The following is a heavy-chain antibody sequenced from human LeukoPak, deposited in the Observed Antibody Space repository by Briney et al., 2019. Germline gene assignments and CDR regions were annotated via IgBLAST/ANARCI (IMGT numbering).Heavy chain of an antibody. V-gene: IGHV3-23*01. CDR1: GCTFSSYA. J-gene: IGHJ5*02. CDR3: AKDPFITMIVVVIT. D-gene: IGHD3-22*01. CDR2: ISGSGGST. Sequence: GGSLRLSCAASGCTFSSYAMSWVRQAPGKGLEWVSAISGSGGSTYYADSVKGRFTISRDNSKNTLYLQMNSLRAEDTAVYYCAKDPFITMIVVVITWGQGTLVTVSS.